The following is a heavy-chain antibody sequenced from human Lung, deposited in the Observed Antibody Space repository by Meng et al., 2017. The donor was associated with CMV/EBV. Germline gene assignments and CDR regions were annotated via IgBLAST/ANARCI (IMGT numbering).Heavy chain of an antibody. CDR1: GFTFSTYW. Sequence: GEXXRISCAASGFTFSTYWMSWVRQAPGKGLEWVANINQDGTVKYYVGSVKGRSTISRDSAKNSLYLQMNSLRAEDTAVYYCARDVPLVRGTGLYDHWGQGTXVTVSS. V-gene: IGHV3-7*01. J-gene: IGHJ5*02. D-gene: IGHD1-26*01. CDR2: INQDGTVK. CDR3: ARDVPLVRGTGLYDH.